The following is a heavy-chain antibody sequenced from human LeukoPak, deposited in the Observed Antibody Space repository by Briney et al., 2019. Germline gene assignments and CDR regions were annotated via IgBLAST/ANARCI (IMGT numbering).Heavy chain of an antibody. D-gene: IGHD1-26*01. CDR1: GFTFSDYY. J-gene: IGHJ3*02. CDR2: ISSSGSTI. V-gene: IGHV3-11*01. Sequence: GGSLRLSCAASGFTFSDYYMSWIRQAPGKGLEWVSYISSSGSTIYYADSVKGRFTISRDNAKNSLYLRMNSLRAEDTAVYYCARGGIVGAKSDAFDIWGQGTMVTVSS. CDR3: ARGGIVGAKSDAFDI.